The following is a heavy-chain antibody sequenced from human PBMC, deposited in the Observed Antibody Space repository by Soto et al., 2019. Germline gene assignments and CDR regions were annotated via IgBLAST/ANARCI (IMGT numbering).Heavy chain of an antibody. D-gene: IGHD2-15*01. V-gene: IGHV3-21*01. CDR3: ARHEAATYYYYGMDV. Sequence: GGSLRLSCAASGFTFSSYSMNWVRQAPGKGLEWVSSISSSSSYIYYADSVKGRFTISRDNAKNSLYLQMNSLRAEDTAVYYCARHEAATYYYYGMDVWGQGTTVTVSS. J-gene: IGHJ6*02. CDR1: GFTFSSYS. CDR2: ISSSSSYI.